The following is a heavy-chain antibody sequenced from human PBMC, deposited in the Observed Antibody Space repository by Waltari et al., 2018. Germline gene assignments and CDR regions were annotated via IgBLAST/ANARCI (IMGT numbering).Heavy chain of an antibody. Sequence: QVQLVESGGGVVQPGRSLRLSCAASGFTFSSYAMHWVHQAPGKGLECVAVISYDGSNKYYADSVKGRFTISRDNSKNTLYLQMNSLRAEDTAVYFCARGGDDGRGYYPRDYWGQGTLVTVSS. CDR1: GFTFSSYA. CDR3: ARGGDDGRGYYPRDY. CDR2: ISYDGSNK. V-gene: IGHV3-30-3*01. J-gene: IGHJ4*02. D-gene: IGHD3-22*01.